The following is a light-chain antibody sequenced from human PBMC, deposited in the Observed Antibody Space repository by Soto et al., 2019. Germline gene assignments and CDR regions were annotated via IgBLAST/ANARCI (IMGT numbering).Light chain of an antibody. CDR3: QQTHTIPLT. V-gene: IGKV3-15*01. Sequence: IGVNKSAATLPVCKGERATLSCRASQSVSSNLAWYQQKPGQAPRLLIYGASTMATGIPARFSGSGSGTEFTLTISSLQPEDFAIYYCQQTHTIPLTFGYGTKVDIK. CDR2: GAS. CDR1: QSVSSN. J-gene: IGKJ3*01.